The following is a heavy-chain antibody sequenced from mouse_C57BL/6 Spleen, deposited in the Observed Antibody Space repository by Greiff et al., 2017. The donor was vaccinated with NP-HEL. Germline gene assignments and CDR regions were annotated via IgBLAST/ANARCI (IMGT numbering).Heavy chain of an antibody. Sequence: EVMLVESGGGLVKPGGSLKLSCAASGFTFSSYAMSWVRQTPEKRLEWVATISDGGSYTYYPDNVKGRFTISRDNAKNNLYLQMSHLKSEDTAMYYCARVGGDGYYDYAMDYWGQGTSVTVSS. D-gene: IGHD2-3*01. CDR1: GFTFSSYA. V-gene: IGHV5-4*03. J-gene: IGHJ4*01. CDR3: ARVGGDGYYDYAMDY. CDR2: ISDGGSYT.